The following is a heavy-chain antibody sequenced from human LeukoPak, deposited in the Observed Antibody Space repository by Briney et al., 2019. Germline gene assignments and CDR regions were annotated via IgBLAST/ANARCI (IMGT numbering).Heavy chain of an antibody. J-gene: IGHJ3*02. CDR3: ARDSSWYAFDI. V-gene: IGHV3-23*01. CDR2: INCSDCST. CDR1: VFTFSSYS. Sequence: PGGSLRLSCAASVFTFSSYSMSWVRQARGKGLEGVSDINCSDCSTYYADCVKGRFTISRDNSKNTLYLKMTSLRAEDTAVYYCARDSSWYAFDIWGQGTMVTVSS. D-gene: IGHD6-6*01.